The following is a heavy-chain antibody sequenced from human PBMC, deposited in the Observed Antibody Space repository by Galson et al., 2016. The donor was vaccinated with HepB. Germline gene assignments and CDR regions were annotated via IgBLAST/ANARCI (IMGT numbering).Heavy chain of an antibody. Sequence: SLRLSCAASGFTFSTYAMHWVRQAPGKGLEWVAVISDDGRSKYYADSVKGRFTISRDNSKNTLALQMNSLGVEDTAVYYCARDDVGGWLFGFFDYGGQGTLVTVSS. CDR2: ISDDGRSK. CDR3: ARDDVGGWLFGFFDY. V-gene: IGHV3-30*04. D-gene: IGHD3-22*01. CDR1: GFTFSTYA. J-gene: IGHJ4*02.